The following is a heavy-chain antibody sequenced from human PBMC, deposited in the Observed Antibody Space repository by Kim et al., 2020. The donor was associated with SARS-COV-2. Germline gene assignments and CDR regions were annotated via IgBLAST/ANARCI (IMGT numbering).Heavy chain of an antibody. CDR2: ISGSGGST. V-gene: IGHV3-23*01. D-gene: IGHD6-13*01. CDR1: GFTFSSYA. Sequence: GGSLRLSCAASGFTFSSYAMSWVRQAPGKGLEWVSAISGSGGSTYYADSVKGRFTISRDNSKNTLYLQMNSLRAEDTAVYYCAKEGSGLSSSWELYYYYYYGMDVWGQGTTVTVSS. J-gene: IGHJ6*02. CDR3: AKEGSGLSSSWELYYYYYYGMDV.